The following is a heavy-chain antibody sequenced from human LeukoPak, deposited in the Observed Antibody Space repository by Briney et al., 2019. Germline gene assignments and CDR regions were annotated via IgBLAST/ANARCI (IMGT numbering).Heavy chain of an antibody. D-gene: IGHD3-10*01. CDR3: ATQDEGSYFET. V-gene: IGHV4-39*02. Sequence: SETLSLTCTVSGDFLSSGAYYWGWIRQSPGKGLEWIGGVYYVGNAYYRPSLLSRATITIDTSKTPISLRLTSVTATDTGIYYCATQDEGSYFETRGQGALVTVSS. CDR2: VYYVGNA. J-gene: IGHJ4*02. CDR1: GDFLSSGAYY.